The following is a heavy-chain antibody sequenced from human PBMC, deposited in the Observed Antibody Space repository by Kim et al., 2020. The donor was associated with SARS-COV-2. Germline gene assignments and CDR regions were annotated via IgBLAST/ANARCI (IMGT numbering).Heavy chain of an antibody. Sequence: GGSLRLPCVASGFRFSSHAMTWVRQAPGKGLERVSIISGGGDTIYYADSVKGRFTVSRDNSKNTLYLQMNSLRAEDTALYFCAKDQSGNYYYYSGMDVWG. J-gene: IGHJ6*01. CDR2: ISGGGDTI. D-gene: IGHD1-26*01. V-gene: IGHV3-23*01. CDR3: AKDQSGNYYYYSGMDV. CDR1: GFRFSSHA.